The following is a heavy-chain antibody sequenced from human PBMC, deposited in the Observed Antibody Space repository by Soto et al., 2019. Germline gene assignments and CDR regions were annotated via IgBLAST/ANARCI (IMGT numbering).Heavy chain of an antibody. CDR3: ARERGSPQQLGPQWFDP. CDR2: INPSGGST. D-gene: IGHD6-13*01. V-gene: IGHV1-46*03. J-gene: IGHJ5*02. Sequence: TSVEACSEACGDTYTSYSMHWVRQAPGQGLEWMGIINPSGGSTSYAQKFQGRVTMTRDTSTSTVYMELSSLRSEDTAVYYCARERGSPQQLGPQWFDPWGQGTLVTVSS. CDR1: GDTYTSYS.